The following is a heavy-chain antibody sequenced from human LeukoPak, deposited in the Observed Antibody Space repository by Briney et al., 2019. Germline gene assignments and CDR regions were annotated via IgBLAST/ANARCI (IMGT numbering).Heavy chain of an antibody. CDR2: ISWNSGSI. CDR3: AKDPVTDDY. D-gene: IGHD2-21*02. Sequence: PGGSLRLSCAASGFTFDDYAMHWVRQAPGKGLEWVSGISWNSGSIGYADSVKGRFTISRDNSKNTLYLQMNSLRAEDTAVYYCAKDPVTDDYWGQGTLVTVSS. CDR1: GFTFDDYA. V-gene: IGHV3-9*01. J-gene: IGHJ4*02.